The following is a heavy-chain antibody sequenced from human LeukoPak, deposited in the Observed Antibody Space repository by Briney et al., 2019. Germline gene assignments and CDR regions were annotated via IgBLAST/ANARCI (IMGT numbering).Heavy chain of an antibody. D-gene: IGHD3-10*01. CDR1: GGSFTGYY. V-gene: IGHV4-34*01. CDR2: INHSGST. J-gene: IGHJ5*02. Sequence: SETLSLTCAVYGGSFTGYYWTWIRQPPGRGLEWIGEINHSGSTNYNPSLKSRVTISVDTSKNQFSLKLSSVTAADTAVYYCARGRYYGSGSYYNKLGGPLNWFDPWGQGTLVTVSS. CDR3: ARGRYYGSGSYYNKLGGPLNWFDP.